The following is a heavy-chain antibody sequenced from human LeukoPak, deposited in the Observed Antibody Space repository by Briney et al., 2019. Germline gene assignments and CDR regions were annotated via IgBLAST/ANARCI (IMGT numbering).Heavy chain of an antibody. Sequence: PGGSLRLSCAASGFTFSSYAMHWVRQAPGKGLEWVAVISYDGSNKYYADSVKGRFTISRDNSKNTLYLQMNSLRAEDTAVYYCARVLPMKLRLGEFYYWGQGTLVTVSS. D-gene: IGHD3-16*01. CDR3: ARVLPMKLRLGEFYY. V-gene: IGHV3-30*04. CDR2: ISYDGSNK. CDR1: GFTFSSYA. J-gene: IGHJ4*02.